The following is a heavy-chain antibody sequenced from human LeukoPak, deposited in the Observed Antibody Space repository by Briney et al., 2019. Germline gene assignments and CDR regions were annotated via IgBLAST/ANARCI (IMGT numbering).Heavy chain of an antibody. CDR2: IKQDGSKK. Sequence: QSGGSLRLSCAASGFTFSDYSMNWVRQAPGKGLEWGANIKQDGSKKSYVDSVKGRFTISRDNAKNSLYLQMNSLRAEDTAIYYCTRVGYIDEGIDYWGQGTLVTVSS. D-gene: IGHD5-24*01. CDR3: TRVGYIDEGIDY. CDR1: GFTFSDYS. J-gene: IGHJ4*02. V-gene: IGHV3-7*04.